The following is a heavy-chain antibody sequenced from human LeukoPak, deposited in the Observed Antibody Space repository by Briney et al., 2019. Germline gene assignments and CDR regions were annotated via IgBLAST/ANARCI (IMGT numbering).Heavy chain of an antibody. J-gene: IGHJ5*02. D-gene: IGHD3-10*01. Sequence: PSETLSLTCAVYGGSFSGYYWSWIRQPPGKGLEWIGEINHSGSTNYNPSLKSRVTISVDTSKNQFSLKLSSVTAADTAVYYCARGRAFIPLWFTRANWFDPWGQGTLVTVSS. CDR3: ARGRAFIPLWFTRANWFDP. CDR1: GGSFSGYY. V-gene: IGHV4-34*01. CDR2: INHSGST.